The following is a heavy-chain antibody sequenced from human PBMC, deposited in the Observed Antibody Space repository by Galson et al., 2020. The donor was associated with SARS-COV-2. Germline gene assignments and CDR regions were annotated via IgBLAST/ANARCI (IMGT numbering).Heavy chain of an antibody. J-gene: IGHJ4*02. V-gene: IGHV4-39*02. CDR1: GGSISSSSHY. Sequence: ETLSLTCTVSGGSISSSSHYWGWIRQPPGKGLEWIGSIYYTGSTYYNPSLKSRVTISVDTSKKQFSLRLRSVTAADTSVYYCAREGSKIAVAGTSFYFWGQVTLSPSPQ. CDR3: AREGSKIAVAGTSFYF. D-gene: IGHD6-19*01. CDR2: IYYTGST.